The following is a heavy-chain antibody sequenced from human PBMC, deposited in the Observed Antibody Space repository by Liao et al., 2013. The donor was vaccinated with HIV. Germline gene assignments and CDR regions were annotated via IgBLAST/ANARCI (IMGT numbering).Heavy chain of an antibody. V-gene: IGHV4-61*02. CDR3: ARGGITMVRGVGRYYYYMDV. CDR2: IYTSGST. Sequence: QVQLQESGPGLVKPSQTLSLTCTVSGGSISSGSYYWSWIRQPAGKGLEWIGRIYTSGSTNYNPSLKSRVTMSVDTSKNQFSLMLSSVTAADTAVYYCARGGITMVRGVGRYYYYMDVWGKGTTVTVSS. J-gene: IGHJ6*03. CDR1: GGSISSGSYY. D-gene: IGHD3-10*01.